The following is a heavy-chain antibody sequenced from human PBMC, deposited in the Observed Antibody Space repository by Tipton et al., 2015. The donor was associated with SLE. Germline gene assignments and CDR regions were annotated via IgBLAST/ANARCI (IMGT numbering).Heavy chain of an antibody. CDR3: ARGGYRAFDI. D-gene: IGHD3-22*01. CDR2: IYYSGST. CDR1: GGSISSSSYY. J-gene: IGHJ3*02. Sequence: TLSLTCTVSGGSISSSSYYWGWIRQPPGKGLEWIGYIYYSGSTNYNPSLKSRVTISVDTSKNQFSLKLSSVTAADTAVYYCARGGYRAFDIWGQGTMVTVSS. V-gene: IGHV4-61*05.